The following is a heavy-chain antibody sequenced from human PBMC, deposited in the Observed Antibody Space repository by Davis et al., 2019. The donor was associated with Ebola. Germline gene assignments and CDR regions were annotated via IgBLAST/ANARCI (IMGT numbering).Heavy chain of an antibody. J-gene: IGHJ6*02. CDR3: ARDRRVPYYCNGMDV. V-gene: IGHV1-2*04. Sequence: ASVKVSCKASGYTFTGYYMHWVRQAPGQGLEWMGWINPNSGGTNYAQKFQGWVTMTRDTSISTAYMELSRLRSDDTAVYYCARDRRVPYYCNGMDVWGQGTTVTVSS. CDR2: INPNSGGT. D-gene: IGHD2-2*01. CDR1: GYTFTGYY.